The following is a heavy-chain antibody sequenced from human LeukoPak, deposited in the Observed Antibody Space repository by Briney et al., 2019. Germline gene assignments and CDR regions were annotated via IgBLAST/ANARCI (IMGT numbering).Heavy chain of an antibody. CDR1: GYTFTGYY. CDR3: ARVAPPIVGAYYFDY. V-gene: IGHV1-2*02. D-gene: IGHD1-26*01. Sequence: ASVKVSCKPSGYTFTGYYMHWVRQAPGQGLEWMGWINPNSGGTNYAQKFRGRVTMTRDTSISTAYMELSRLRSDDTAVYYCARVAPPIVGAYYFDYWGQGTLVTVSS. CDR2: INPNSGGT. J-gene: IGHJ4*02.